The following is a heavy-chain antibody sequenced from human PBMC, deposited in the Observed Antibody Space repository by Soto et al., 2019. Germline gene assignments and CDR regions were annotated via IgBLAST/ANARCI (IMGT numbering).Heavy chain of an antibody. CDR1: GYTFTSYG. V-gene: IGHV1-18*01. CDR2: ISAYNGNT. CDR3: AREERTENLHDAFDI. D-gene: IGHD1-1*01. J-gene: IGHJ3*02. Sequence: ASVKVSCKASGYTFTSYGISWVRQAPGQGLEWMGWISAYNGNTNYAQKLQGRVTMTTDTSTSTAYMELRSLRSDDTAVYYCAREERTENLHDAFDIWGQGTMVTVSS.